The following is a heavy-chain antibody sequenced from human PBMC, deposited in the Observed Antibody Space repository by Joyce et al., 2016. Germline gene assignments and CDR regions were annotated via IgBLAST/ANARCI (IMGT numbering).Heavy chain of an antibody. J-gene: IGHJ5*01. CDR2: IFSVGNP. Sequence: QVQLQESGPGLVRPSQTLSLTCTVSGDSISRSDYFWNWIRQPPGKGLEWLGYIFSVGNPSYTPSLASRLSVSRDTSKNQFSLILTSVTAADTAVYYCARGRGRGYGQGTQASTPNWFDSWGQGTLVTVSS. CDR1: GDSISRSDYF. CDR3: ARGRGRGYGQGTQASTPNWFDS. D-gene: IGHD3-22*01. V-gene: IGHV4-30-4*01.